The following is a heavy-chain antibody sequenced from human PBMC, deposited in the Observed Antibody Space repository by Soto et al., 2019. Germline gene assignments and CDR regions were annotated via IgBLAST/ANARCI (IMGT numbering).Heavy chain of an antibody. CDR1: GYTFTSYD. D-gene: IGHD3-3*01. CDR2: MNPNSGNT. V-gene: IGHV1-8*01. CDR3: ARGATHYDFWSGYYSRPIS. J-gene: IGHJ5*02. Sequence: PSVKVSCKASGYTFTSYDINWVRQATGQGLEWMGWMNPNSGNTGYAQKFQGRVTMTRNTSISTAYMELSSLRSEDTAVYYCARGATHYDFWSGYYSRPISWGQGTLVTVSS.